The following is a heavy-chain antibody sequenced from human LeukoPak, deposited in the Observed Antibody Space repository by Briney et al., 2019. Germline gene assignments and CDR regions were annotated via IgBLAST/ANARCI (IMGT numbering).Heavy chain of an antibody. CDR1: GFTFSSYA. J-gene: IGHJ4*02. V-gene: IGHV3-23*01. CDR3: AKDWSEYYGSGSFDY. CDR2: ISGSGGST. Sequence: GGSLRLSCAAPGFTFSSYAMSWVRQAPGKGLEWVSAISGSGGSTYYADSVKGRFTISRDNSKNTLYLQMNSLRAEDTAVYYCAKDWSEYYGSGSFDYWGQGTLVTVSS. D-gene: IGHD3-10*01.